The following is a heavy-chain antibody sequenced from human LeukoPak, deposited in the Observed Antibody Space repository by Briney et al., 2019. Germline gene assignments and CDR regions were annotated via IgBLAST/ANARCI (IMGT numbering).Heavy chain of an antibody. CDR1: GFTFSSYG. J-gene: IGHJ3*02. CDR2: IRYDGSNK. D-gene: IGHD3-10*01. Sequence: GGSLRLSCAASGFTFSSYGMHWVRQAPGKGLEWVAFIRYDGSNKYYADSVKGRFTISRDNSKNTLYLQMNSLRAEDTAVYYCAKSYGSGTRFDAFDIWGQGTMVTVPS. V-gene: IGHV3-30*02. CDR3: AKSYGSGTRFDAFDI.